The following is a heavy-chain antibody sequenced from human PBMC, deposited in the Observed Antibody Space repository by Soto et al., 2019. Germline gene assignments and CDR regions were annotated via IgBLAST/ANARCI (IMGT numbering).Heavy chain of an antibody. D-gene: IGHD6-13*01. J-gene: IGHJ5*02. CDR1: GFTFSSYA. CDR2: ISGSGGST. CDR3: AKQRSSWYPPLQVDP. Sequence: GGSLRLSCAASGFTFSSYAMSWVRQAPGKGLEWVSAISGSGGSTYYADSVKGRFTISRDNSKNTLYLQMNSLRAEDTAVYYCAKQRSSWYPPLQVDPWGQGTLVTVPQ. V-gene: IGHV3-23*01.